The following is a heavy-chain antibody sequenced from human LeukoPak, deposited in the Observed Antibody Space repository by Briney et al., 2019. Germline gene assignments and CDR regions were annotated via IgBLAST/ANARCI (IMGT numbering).Heavy chain of an antibody. Sequence: ASVKVSCKASGYTFTSYGISWVRQAPGQGLEWMGWISAYNGNTNSAQKLQGRVTMTTDTSTSTAYMELRSLRSDDTAVYYCARDSLLRIAAAVRFDYWGQGTLVTVSS. CDR1: GYTFTSYG. CDR2: ISAYNGNT. J-gene: IGHJ4*02. V-gene: IGHV1-18*01. D-gene: IGHD6-13*01. CDR3: ARDSLLRIAAAVRFDY.